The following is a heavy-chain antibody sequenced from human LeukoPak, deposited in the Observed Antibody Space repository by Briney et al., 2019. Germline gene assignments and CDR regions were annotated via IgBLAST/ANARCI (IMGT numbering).Heavy chain of an antibody. CDR3: TTQHSSSSFA. V-gene: IGHV3-7*01. CDR1: GFSFSNSW. J-gene: IGHJ5*02. D-gene: IGHD6-6*01. CDR2: IKPDGSEG. Sequence: GGSLRLSCAASGFSFSNSWMTWVRQAPGSGLEWVASIKPDGSEGYYVDSVKGRFTISRDNAKNSLYLQMNSLRAEDTAVYHCTTQHSSSSFAWGQGTLVTVSS.